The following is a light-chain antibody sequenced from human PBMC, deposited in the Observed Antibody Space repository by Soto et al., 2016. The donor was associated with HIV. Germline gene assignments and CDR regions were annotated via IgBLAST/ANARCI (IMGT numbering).Light chain of an antibody. CDR1: QSLVDSDGNTY. Sequence: DVVMTQSPLSLPVTLGQPASISCRSSQSLVDSDGNTYLNWFQQRPGQSPRRLIYKVSNRDSGVPDRFSGSGSGTDFTLKISRVEAEDVGVCYCMQGTHWPSTFGPGTKVDIK. CDR3: MQGTHWPST. V-gene: IGKV2-30*01. CDR2: KVS. J-gene: IGKJ3*01.